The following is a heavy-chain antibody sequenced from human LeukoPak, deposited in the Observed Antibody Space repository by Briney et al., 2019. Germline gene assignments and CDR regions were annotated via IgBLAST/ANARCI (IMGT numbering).Heavy chain of an antibody. CDR1: GGSISSGDYY. CDR3: ARGGYASGWYGDY. Sequence: SQTLSLTCTVSGGSISSGDYYWSWIRQPPGKGLEWIGYIYYSGNTNYNPSLKSRVGISVDTSKNQFSLKMSSVTAADTAVYYCARGGYASGWYGDYWGQGTLVTVSS. D-gene: IGHD6-19*01. J-gene: IGHJ4*02. V-gene: IGHV4-61*08. CDR2: IYYSGNT.